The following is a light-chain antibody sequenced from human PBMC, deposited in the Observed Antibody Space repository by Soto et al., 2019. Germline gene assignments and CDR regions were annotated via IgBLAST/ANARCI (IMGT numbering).Light chain of an antibody. CDR2: DAS. J-gene: IGKJ5*01. V-gene: IGKV3-11*01. CDR1: ESVNIF. CDR3: HQRYAWRPIT. Sequence: DIVLTQSPSTLSLSPGERATLSCRASESVNIFLAWYQLKPGQAPRLLIRDASSRAAGIPARFSGSRSGTDGSTTISSLEPEDFGVYYCHQRYAWRPITFGKGTRL.